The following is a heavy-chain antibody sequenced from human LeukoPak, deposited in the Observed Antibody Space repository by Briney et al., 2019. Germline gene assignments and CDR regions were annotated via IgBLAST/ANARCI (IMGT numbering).Heavy chain of an antibody. Sequence: TSETLSLTCAVSGGSISSGGYSWSWVRQPPGKGLEWIGYIYRSGSTYYNPSLKSRVTISVDMSKTRFSLMLSSVTAADTAVYYCARVLRFYYDSSGLDYWGQGTLVTVSS. CDR2: IYRSGST. V-gene: IGHV4-30-2*01. D-gene: IGHD3-22*01. J-gene: IGHJ4*02. CDR1: GGSISSGGYS. CDR3: ARVLRFYYDSSGLDY.